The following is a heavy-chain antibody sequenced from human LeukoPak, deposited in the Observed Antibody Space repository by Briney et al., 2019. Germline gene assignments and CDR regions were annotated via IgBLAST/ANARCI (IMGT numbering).Heavy chain of an antibody. J-gene: IGHJ4*02. V-gene: IGHV3-7*01. CDR1: GFTLSSYA. CDR2: IKQDGSEK. CDR3: ASLGYCSSTSCYGPG. Sequence: GRSLRLSCAASGFTLSSYAMSWVRQAPGKGLEWVANIKQDGSEKYYVDSVKGRFTISRDNAKNSLYLQMNSLRAEDTAVYYCASLGYCSSTSCYGPGWGQGTLVTVSS. D-gene: IGHD2-2*01.